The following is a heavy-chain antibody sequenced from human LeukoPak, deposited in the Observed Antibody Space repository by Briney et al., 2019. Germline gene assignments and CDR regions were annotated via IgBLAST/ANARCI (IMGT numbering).Heavy chain of an antibody. D-gene: IGHD6-19*01. J-gene: IGHJ3*02. V-gene: IGHV3-30*04. CDR1: GFTFSSYA. Sequence: GGSLRLSCAASGFTFSSYAMHWVRQAPGKGLEWVAVISYDGSNKYYADSVKGRFTISRDKSKNTLYLQMNSLRAEDTAVYYCARDPGQWLVPGAFDIWGQGTMVTVSS. CDR2: ISYDGSNK. CDR3: ARDPGQWLVPGAFDI.